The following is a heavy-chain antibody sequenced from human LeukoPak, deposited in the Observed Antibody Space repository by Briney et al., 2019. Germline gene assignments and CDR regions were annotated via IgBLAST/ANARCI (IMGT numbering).Heavy chain of an antibody. Sequence: PSETLSLTCAVYGGSFSGYYWSWIRQPPGKGLEWIGEINHSGSTNYNPSLKSRVTISVDTSKNQFSLKLSSVTAADTAVYYCARDGSVGSYYYYMDVWGKGTTVTVSS. J-gene: IGHJ6*03. D-gene: IGHD1-26*01. CDR1: GGSFSGYY. V-gene: IGHV4-34*01. CDR3: ARDGSVGSYYYYMDV. CDR2: INHSGST.